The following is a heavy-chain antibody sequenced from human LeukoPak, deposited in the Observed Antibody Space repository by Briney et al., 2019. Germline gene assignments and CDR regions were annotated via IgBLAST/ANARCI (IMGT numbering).Heavy chain of an antibody. CDR1: GGSISSGSYY. V-gene: IGHV4-61*02. CDR3: ARDENGAARQGYYYYMDV. Sequence: PSQTLSLTCTVSGGSISSGSYYWSWIRQPAGKGLEWIGRIYTSGSTNYNPSLKSRVTISVDTSKNQFSLKLSSVTAADTAVYYCARDENGAARQGYYYYMDVWGKGTTVTVSS. CDR2: IYTSGST. J-gene: IGHJ6*03. D-gene: IGHD6-6*01.